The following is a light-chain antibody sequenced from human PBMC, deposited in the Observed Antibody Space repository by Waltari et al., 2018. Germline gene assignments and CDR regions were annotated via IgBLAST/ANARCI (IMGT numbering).Light chain of an antibody. CDR2: DVS. CDR3: CSYAGSYVV. CDR1: SSDGGGYNY. V-gene: IGLV2-11*01. J-gene: IGLJ2*01. Sequence: QSALTQPRSVSGSPGQSVPISCTGTSSDGGGYNYVSWYQQHPGKAPKLMIYDVSKLPSGVPDHFSGSKSGNTASLTISGLQAEDEADYYCCSYAGSYVVFGGGTKLTVL.